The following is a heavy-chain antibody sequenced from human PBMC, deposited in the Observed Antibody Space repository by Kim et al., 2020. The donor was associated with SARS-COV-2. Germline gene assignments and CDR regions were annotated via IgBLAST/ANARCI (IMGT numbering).Heavy chain of an antibody. CDR1: GFTFSSYS. CDR3: ARSGGGSGSYGGDY. D-gene: IGHD1-26*01. Sequence: GGSLRLSCAASGFTFSSYSMNWVRQAPGKGLEWVSSISSSSSYIYYADSVKGRFTISRDNAKNSLYLQMNSLRAEDTAVYYCARSGGGSGSYGGDYWGQGTLVTVSS. J-gene: IGHJ4*02. CDR2: ISSSSSYI. V-gene: IGHV3-21*01.